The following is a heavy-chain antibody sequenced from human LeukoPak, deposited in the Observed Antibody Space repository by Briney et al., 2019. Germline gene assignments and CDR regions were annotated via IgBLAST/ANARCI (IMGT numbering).Heavy chain of an antibody. CDR1: GFTFSSYA. CDR2: ISYDGSNK. D-gene: IGHD5-12*01. CDR3: AREIGDIVATIQGCLDS. Sequence: PGRSLRLSCAASGFTFSSYAMHWVRQAPGKGLEWVAVISYDGSNKYYADSVKGRFTISRDNSKNTLYLQMNSLRAEDTAVYYFAREIGDIVATIQGCLDSWGQGTLVTVSS. V-gene: IGHV3-30*04. J-gene: IGHJ4*02.